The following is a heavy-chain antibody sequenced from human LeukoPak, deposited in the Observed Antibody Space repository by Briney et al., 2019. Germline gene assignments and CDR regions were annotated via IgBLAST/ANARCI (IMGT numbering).Heavy chain of an antibody. J-gene: IGHJ4*02. V-gene: IGHV4-59*08. CDR1: GGSISSYY. CDR2: IYYSGST. CDR3: ARQGLRYFDWSSAFDY. Sequence: SETLSLTCTVSGGSISSYYWSWIRQPPGKGLEWIGYIYYSGSTNYNPSLKSRVTISVDTYKNQFSLKLSYVTAADTAVYYCARQGLRYFDWSSAFDYWGQGTLVTVSS. D-gene: IGHD3-9*01.